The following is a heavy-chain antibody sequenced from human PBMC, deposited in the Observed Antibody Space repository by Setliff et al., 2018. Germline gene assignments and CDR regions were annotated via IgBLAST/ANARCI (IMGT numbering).Heavy chain of an antibody. J-gene: IGHJ3*02. CDR2: IYATGGP. V-gene: IGHV4-4*07. CDR3: ARLGLRSAFDI. Sequence: PSETLSLTCGVSGDSFSSYSWNWIRQPAGRAPEWIGRIYATGGPSYNPSLKSRVIMSVDKSKTQFSLRLTSVTAADTAVYYCARLGLRSAFDIWGQGTMVTVPS. D-gene: IGHD1-26*01. CDR1: GDSFSSYS.